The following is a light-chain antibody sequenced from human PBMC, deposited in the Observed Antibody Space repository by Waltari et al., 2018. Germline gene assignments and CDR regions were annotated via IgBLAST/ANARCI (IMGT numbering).Light chain of an antibody. CDR2: SND. CDR3: AAWDDSLGGPYVV. J-gene: IGLJ2*01. CDR1: SSNIGGNS. Sequence: QSVLTQPPSASGTPGQRVTISCSGSSSNIGGNSVNWYQHLPGTAPKLLIYSNDRLPSGVPARFSVSYAGTSASLVISGLQSEDEADYYCAAWDDSLGGPYVVFGGGTKLTVL. V-gene: IGLV1-44*01.